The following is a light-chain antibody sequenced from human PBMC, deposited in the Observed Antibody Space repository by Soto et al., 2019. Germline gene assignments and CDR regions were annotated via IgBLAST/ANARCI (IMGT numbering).Light chain of an antibody. V-gene: IGKV1-39*01. J-gene: IGKJ5*01. Sequence: EIQMNQSQSYLSLYLEERVNSNCRASQSIGKHLNWYQQKPGKAPKFLIYAASSLQSGVPSRFSGGASGTDFTLTVNRLQPEEFATYYCQQGYSPAIPFGQGTRLEIK. CDR2: AAS. CDR3: QQGYSPAIP. CDR1: QSIGKH.